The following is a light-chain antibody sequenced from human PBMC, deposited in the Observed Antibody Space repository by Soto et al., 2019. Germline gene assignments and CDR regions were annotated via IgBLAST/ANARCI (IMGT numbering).Light chain of an antibody. V-gene: IGLV2-8*01. Sequence: QSVLNQPPSASGSPGQSVTISCTGTNSDVGGYDYVSWYQQHPGKAPKLMIYEVSKRPSGVPDRFSGSKSANTASLTVSGLQAEDEADYYCSSYAGSNNYVFGTGTKVTVL. CDR1: NSDVGGYDY. CDR3: SSYAGSNNYV. J-gene: IGLJ1*01. CDR2: EVS.